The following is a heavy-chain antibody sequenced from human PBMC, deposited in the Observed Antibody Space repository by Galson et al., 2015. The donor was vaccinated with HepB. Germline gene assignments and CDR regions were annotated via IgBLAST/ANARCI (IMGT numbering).Heavy chain of an antibody. CDR3: ARSDGYPDYFDY. D-gene: IGHD5-24*01. J-gene: IGHJ4*02. CDR2: ISYTGST. Sequence: TLSLTCSVSGASIISSSGDYYWNWIRQSPGKGLEWIGYISYTGSTYHNPSLKTRVSMSVDTSKHLLSLKVTSVTAADTAVYYCARSDGYPDYFDYWGQGTLATVSS. V-gene: IGHV4-30-4*01. CDR1: GASIISSSGDYY.